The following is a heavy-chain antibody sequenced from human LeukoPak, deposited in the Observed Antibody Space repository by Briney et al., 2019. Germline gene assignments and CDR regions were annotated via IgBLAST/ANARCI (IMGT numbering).Heavy chain of an antibody. J-gene: IGHJ4*02. CDR1: GFTFSSYA. D-gene: IGHD5-18*01. CDR2: ISGSGGST. V-gene: IGHV3-23*01. CDR3: AKDIAQGYTFGSIEQDY. Sequence: GGSLRLSCAASGFTFSSYAMSWVRQAPGKGLEWVSAISGSGGSTYYADSVKGRFTISRDNSKNTLSLRMNSLRAEDTAVYYCAKDIAQGYTFGSIEQDYWGQGTLVTVSS.